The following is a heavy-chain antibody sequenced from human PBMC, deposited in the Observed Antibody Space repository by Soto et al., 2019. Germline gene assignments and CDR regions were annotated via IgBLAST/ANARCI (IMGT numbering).Heavy chain of an antibody. CDR1: GDSISSYY. D-gene: IGHD3-10*01. CDR2: IYYSGST. CDR3: VRDHVVRGVISNYYYYGMDV. V-gene: IGHV4-59*01. J-gene: IGHJ6*02. Sequence: SETLSLTFTLSGDSISSYYWSWIRQPPGKGLEWIGYIYYSGSTNYNPSLKSRVTISVDTSKNQFSLKLSSVTAADTAVYYCVRDHVVRGVISNYYYYGMDVWGQGTTVT.